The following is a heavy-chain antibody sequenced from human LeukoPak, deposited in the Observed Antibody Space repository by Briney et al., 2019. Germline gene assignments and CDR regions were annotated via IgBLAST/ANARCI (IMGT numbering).Heavy chain of an antibody. J-gene: IGHJ4*02. Sequence: MGWINPNSGGTNYAQKFQGRVTMTRDTSISTAYMELSRLRSDDTAVYYCASSPAAMSPLDYWGQGTLVTVSS. CDR2: INPNSGGT. V-gene: IGHV1-2*02. D-gene: IGHD2-2*01. CDR3: ASSPAAMSPLDY.